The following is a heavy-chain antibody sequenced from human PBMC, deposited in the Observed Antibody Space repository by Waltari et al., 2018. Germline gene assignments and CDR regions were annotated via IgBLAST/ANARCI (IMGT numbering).Heavy chain of an antibody. CDR1: GYTLPSYD. D-gene: IGHD3-10*01. J-gene: IGHJ4*02. Sequence: QVQLVQSGAEVKKPGASVKVSCRASGYTLPSYDINWVRQATGQGLEWMGWMNPNSGNTDYAQKFQGRVTMTRNTSISTAYMELSSLRSEDTAVYYCARGYPFSFYGSGTYYNVYDYWGQGTLVTVSS. V-gene: IGHV1-8*01. CDR3: ARGYPFSFYGSGTYYNVYDY. CDR2: MNPNSGNT.